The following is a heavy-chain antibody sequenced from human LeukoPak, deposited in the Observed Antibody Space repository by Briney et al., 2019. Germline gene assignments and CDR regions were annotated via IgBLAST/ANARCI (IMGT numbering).Heavy chain of an antibody. CDR1: GGSIXSGGYY. CDR2: IYYSGST. CDR3: ARDCYDSSGSNWFDP. D-gene: IGHD3-22*01. J-gene: IGHJ5*02. Sequence: SETLSLTCTVSGGSIXSGGYYWSWIRXXPXKGLEWIGYIYYSGSTYYNPSLKSRVTISVDTSKNQFSLKLSSVTAADTAVYYCARDCYDSSGSNWFDPWGQGTLVTVSS. V-gene: IGHV4-31*03.